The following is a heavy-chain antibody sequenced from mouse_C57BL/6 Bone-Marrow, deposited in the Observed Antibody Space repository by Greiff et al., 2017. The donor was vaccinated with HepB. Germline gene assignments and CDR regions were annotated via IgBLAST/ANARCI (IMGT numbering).Heavy chain of an antibody. V-gene: IGHV1-66*01. CDR3: ARGVRDY. CDR1: GYSFTSYY. J-gene: IGHJ2*01. CDR2: IYPGSGNT. Sequence: VMLVESGPELVKPGASVKISCKASGYSFTSYYIHWVKQRPGQGLEWIGWIYPGSGNTKYNEKFKGKATLTADTSSSTAYMQLSSLTSEDSAVYYCARGVRDYWGQGTTLTVSS.